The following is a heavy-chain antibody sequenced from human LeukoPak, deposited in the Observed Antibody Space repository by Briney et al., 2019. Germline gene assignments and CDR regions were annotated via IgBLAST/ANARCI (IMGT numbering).Heavy chain of an antibody. CDR1: GNTFTSYA. CDR3: ARAPYYYDSSGYIDY. Sequence: EASVKVSCKASGNTFTSYAMNWVRQAPGQGLEWMGWINTNTGNPTYAQGFTGRFVFSLDASVSTAYLQISSLKAEDTAVYYCARAPYYYDSSGYIDYWGQGTLVTVSS. J-gene: IGHJ4*02. CDR2: INTNTGNP. D-gene: IGHD3-22*01. V-gene: IGHV7-4-1*02.